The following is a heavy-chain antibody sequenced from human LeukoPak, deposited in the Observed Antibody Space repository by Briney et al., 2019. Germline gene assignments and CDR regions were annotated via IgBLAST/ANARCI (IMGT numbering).Heavy chain of an antibody. CDR1: GYTFTSYG. V-gene: IGHV1-46*01. J-gene: IGHJ5*02. CDR2: INPSGGST. D-gene: IGHD3-10*01. Sequence: ASVKVSCKASGYTFTSYGISWVRQAPGQGLEWMGIINPSGGSTSYAQKFQGRVTMTRDTSTSTVYMELSSLRSEDTAVYYCAREDTILTGSGSYYNGQNWFDPWGQGTLVTVSS. CDR3: AREDTILTGSGSYYNGQNWFDP.